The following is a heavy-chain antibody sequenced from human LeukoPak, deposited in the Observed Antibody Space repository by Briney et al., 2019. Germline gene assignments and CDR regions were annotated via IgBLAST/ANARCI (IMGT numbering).Heavy chain of an antibody. J-gene: IGHJ4*02. CDR1: GFTFSDYW. D-gene: IGHD2-2*01. Sequence: PEGSLSLSCTASGFTFSDYWMTWVRQAPGKGLEWVTNIKQDGSAKYYVDSVKGRFTISRDNAKNSLYLQMDSLRVEDTATYYCARWRGSTSERSDYWGQGTLVTVSS. V-gene: IGHV3-7*01. CDR3: ARWRGSTSERSDY. CDR2: IKQDGSAK.